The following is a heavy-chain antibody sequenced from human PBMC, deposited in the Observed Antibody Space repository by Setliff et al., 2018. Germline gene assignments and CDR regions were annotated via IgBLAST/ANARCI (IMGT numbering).Heavy chain of an antibody. CDR3: ARVLFHCSSTSCYLDAFES. CDR1: GYTFISYG. J-gene: IGHJ3*02. CDR2: ISAYNGNT. Sequence: ASVKVSCKASGYTFISYGISWVRQAPGQGLEWMGWISAYNGNTNYAQKLQGRVTMTTDTSTSTAYMELRSLRSDDTAVYYCARVLFHCSSTSCYLDAFESWGQGTMVTVSS. D-gene: IGHD2-2*01. V-gene: IGHV1-18*01.